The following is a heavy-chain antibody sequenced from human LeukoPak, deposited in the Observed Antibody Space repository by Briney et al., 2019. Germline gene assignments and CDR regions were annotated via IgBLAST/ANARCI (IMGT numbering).Heavy chain of an antibody. CDR1: GFTFSNFW. D-gene: IGHD6-13*01. CDR2: IMPDGSER. J-gene: IGHJ4*02. Sequence: GGSLRLSCAASGFTFSNFWMMWVRQTPEKGLEWVASIMPDGSERYYVDSVKGRFTISRDSAKKSLYLQMESLRAEDTAVYYCARSSSWSFYDWGQGTLVTVSS. CDR3: ARSSSWSFYD. V-gene: IGHV3-7*05.